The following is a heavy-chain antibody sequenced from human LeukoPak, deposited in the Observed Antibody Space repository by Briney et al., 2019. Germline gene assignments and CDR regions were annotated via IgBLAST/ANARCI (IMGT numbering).Heavy chain of an antibody. CDR3: ARDLSGGHDY. J-gene: IGHJ4*02. V-gene: IGHV3-74*01. CDR2: INEHGTIT. Sequence: GRSLRLSCAGSGFTFSNYWIHWVRQVPGKGLVWVSRINEHGTITDYADSVRGRFTISRDNAKNTLYLQMNSLRVDDTAVYYCARDLSGGHDYWGQGTLVTVSS. CDR1: GFTFSNYW. D-gene: IGHD2-15*01.